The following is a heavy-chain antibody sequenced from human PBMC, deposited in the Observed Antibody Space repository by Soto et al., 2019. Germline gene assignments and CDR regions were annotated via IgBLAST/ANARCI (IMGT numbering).Heavy chain of an antibody. CDR1: GYTFTGYY. CDR2: INPNSGGT. V-gene: IGHV1-2*04. J-gene: IGHJ4*02. Sequence: ASVKVSCKASGYTFTGYYMRWVRQAPGQGLEWMGWINPNSGGTNYAQKFQGWVTMTRDTSISTAYMELSRLRSDDTAVYYCASSSLHGWQQLGNWGQGTLVTVSS. CDR3: ASSSLHGWQQLGN. D-gene: IGHD6-13*01.